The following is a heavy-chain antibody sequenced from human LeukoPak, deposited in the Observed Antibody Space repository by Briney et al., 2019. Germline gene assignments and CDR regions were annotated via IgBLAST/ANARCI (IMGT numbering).Heavy chain of an antibody. J-gene: IGHJ3*02. CDR2: IYYSGST. V-gene: IGHV4-59*08. D-gene: IGHD3-22*01. CDR1: GGSISSYY. Sequence: SETLSLTCTVSGGSISSYYWSWIRQPPGKGLEWIGYIYYSGSTNYNPSLKSRVTISVDTSKNQFSLKLSSVTAADTAVYYCARRGQEYYYDSSSYSGPAFDIWGQGTMVTVSS. CDR3: ARRGQEYYYDSSSYSGPAFDI.